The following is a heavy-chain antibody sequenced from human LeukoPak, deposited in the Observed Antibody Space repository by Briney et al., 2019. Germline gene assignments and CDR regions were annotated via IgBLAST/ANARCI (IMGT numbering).Heavy chain of an antibody. CDR2: IKEDGSET. V-gene: IGHV3-7*04. Sequence: PGGSLRLSCAVSGLTFRGSWMSWVRQPPGKGLEWVANIKEDGSETYYVDSVKGRFTISRDNAKNSLYPQMTSLRAEDTAVYYCVRGGWYTDYWGQGTLVTVSS. J-gene: IGHJ4*02. D-gene: IGHD6-19*01. CDR1: GLTFRGSW. CDR3: VRGGWYTDY.